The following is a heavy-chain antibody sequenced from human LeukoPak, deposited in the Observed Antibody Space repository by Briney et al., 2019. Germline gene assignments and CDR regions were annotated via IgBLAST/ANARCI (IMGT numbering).Heavy chain of an antibody. J-gene: IGHJ6*03. CDR2: IYYSGST. CDR1: GGSISSYY. D-gene: IGHD1-26*01. V-gene: IGHV4-59*01. CDR3: ARVNSGSYRYYYYMDV. Sequence: SETLSLTCTVSGGSISSYYWSWIRQPPGKGLEWIGYIYYSGSTNYNPSLKSRVTISVDTSENQFSLKLSSVTAADTAVYYCARVNSGSYRYYYYMDVWGKGTTVTISS.